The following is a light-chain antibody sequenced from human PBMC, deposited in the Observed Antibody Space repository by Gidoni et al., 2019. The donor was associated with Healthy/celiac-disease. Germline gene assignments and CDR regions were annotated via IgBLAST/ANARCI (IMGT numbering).Light chain of an antibody. Sequence: PAQRVTFPCSGSSSNIGSTTVNWYQQHPGTAPKLLIYSNNQRRTGVPDRFAGSKSGTSASLAISGLQSEDEADYYCAAWDDSLNGHVVFGGGTKLTVL. CDR2: SNN. CDR3: AAWDDSLNGHVV. J-gene: IGLJ2*01. V-gene: IGLV1-44*01. CDR1: SSNIGSTT.